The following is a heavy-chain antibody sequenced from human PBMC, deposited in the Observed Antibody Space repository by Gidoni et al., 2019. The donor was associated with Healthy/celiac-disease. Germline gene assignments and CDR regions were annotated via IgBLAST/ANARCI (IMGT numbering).Heavy chain of an antibody. J-gene: IGHJ4*02. CDR3: TMRNYYDSSGYYWRFDY. Sequence: EVQLVESGGGLVKPGGSLRLSCAASGFTFSNAWMSWVRQAPGKGLEWVGRIKSKTDGGTTDYAAPVKGRFTISRDDSKNTLYLQMNSLKTEDTAVYYCTMRNYYDSSGYYWRFDYWGQGTLVTVSS. D-gene: IGHD3-22*01. CDR2: IKSKTDGGTT. V-gene: IGHV3-15*01. CDR1: GFTFSNAW.